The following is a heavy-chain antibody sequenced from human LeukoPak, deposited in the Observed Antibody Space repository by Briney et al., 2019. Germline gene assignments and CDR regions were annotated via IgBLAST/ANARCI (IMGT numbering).Heavy chain of an antibody. CDR2: IYSGGST. CDR1: GFTVSSNY. D-gene: IGHD5-24*01. V-gene: IGHV3-53*01. Sequence: GGSLRLACAASGFTVSSNYMSWVRQAPGKGLEWVSVIYSGGSTYYADSVKGRFTISRDNSKNTLYLQMNSLRVEDTAVYYCARVKRDGYNPSWVDYWGQGTLVTVSS. CDR3: ARVKRDGYNPSWVDY. J-gene: IGHJ4*02.